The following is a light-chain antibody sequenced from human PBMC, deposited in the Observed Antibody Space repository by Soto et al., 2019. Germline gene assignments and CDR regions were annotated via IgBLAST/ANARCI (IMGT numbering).Light chain of an antibody. CDR1: QSLLHSNEHNY. CDR3: MQSLQT. V-gene: IGKV2-28*01. Sequence: IVITTSPLSLPASPGGPLPIACTSIQSLLHSNEHNYLDWYLQKPGQSPHLLIYLGSNRASGVPDRFSGSGPGTDFTLKISGLEAEDVGVYYCMQSLQTFGGGTKVDI. J-gene: IGKJ4*01. CDR2: LGS.